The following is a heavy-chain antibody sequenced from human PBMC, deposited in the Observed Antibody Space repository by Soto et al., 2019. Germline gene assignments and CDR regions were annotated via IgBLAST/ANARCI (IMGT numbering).Heavy chain of an antibody. V-gene: IGHV4-39*01. Sequence: QLQLQESGPGLVKPSETLSLTCTVSGVSISGTSYYWGWIRQTPAKGLAWIGTIYYSGETFYNPSLKSRVTISIDTSKNHFSLNLTSVTAADTAIYYCARHGSFWGQGARVTVSS. CDR1: GVSISGTSYY. D-gene: IGHD3-16*02. CDR2: IYYSGET. J-gene: IGHJ1*01. CDR3: ARHGSF.